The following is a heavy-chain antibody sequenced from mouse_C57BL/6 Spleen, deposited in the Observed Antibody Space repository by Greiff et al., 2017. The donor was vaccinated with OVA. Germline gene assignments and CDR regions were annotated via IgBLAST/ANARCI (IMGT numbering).Heavy chain of an antibody. CDR1: GFTFSSYA. CDR2: ISDGGSYT. D-gene: IGHD3-3*01. CDR3: ARDRGDPFDY. V-gene: IGHV5-4*01. Sequence: EVMLVESGGGLVKPGGSLKLSCAASGFTFSSYAMSWVRQTPEKRLEWVATISDGGSYTYYPDNVKGRFTISRDNAKNNLYLQMSHLKSEDTAMYYCARDRGDPFDYWGQGTTLTVSS. J-gene: IGHJ2*01.